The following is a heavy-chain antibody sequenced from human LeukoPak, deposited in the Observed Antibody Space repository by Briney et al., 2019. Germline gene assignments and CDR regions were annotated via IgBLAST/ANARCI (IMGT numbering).Heavy chain of an antibody. D-gene: IGHD6-13*01. V-gene: IGHV4-61*02. CDR2: IYTSGST. CDR3: ARGAAAGLNY. J-gene: IGHJ4*02. CDR1: GGSISSGSYY. Sequence: SETLSLTCTVSGGSISSGSYYWSWIRRPAGKGLEWIGRIYTSGSTNYNPSLKSRVTISVDTSKNQFSLKLSSVTAADTAVYYCARGAAAGLNYWGQGTLVTVSS.